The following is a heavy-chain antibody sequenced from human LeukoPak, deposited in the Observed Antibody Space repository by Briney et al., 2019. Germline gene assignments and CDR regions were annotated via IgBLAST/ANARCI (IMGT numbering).Heavy chain of an antibody. D-gene: IGHD2-2*01. V-gene: IGHV3-48*03. CDR3: AREAVVVPAASKKRRLSDAFDI. J-gene: IGHJ3*02. Sequence: GGSLRLSCAASGFTFSSYEMNWVRQAPGKGLEWVSYISSSGSTIYYADSVKGRFTISRDNAKNSLYLQMNSLRAEDTAVYYCAREAVVVPAASKKRRLSDAFDIWGQGTMVTVSS. CDR2: ISSSGSTI. CDR1: GFTFSSYE.